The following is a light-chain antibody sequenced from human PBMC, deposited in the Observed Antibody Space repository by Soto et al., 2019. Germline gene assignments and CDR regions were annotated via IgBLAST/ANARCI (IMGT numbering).Light chain of an antibody. CDR2: GAS. J-gene: IGKJ1*01. CDR1: QIVSSNY. V-gene: IGKV3-20*01. Sequence: IVLTQSPGTLSLSPGERGARSCRASQIVSSNYVAWYQQKPGQAPRLLISGASNRATATPDRFRRSGSGKYFTPNITRVEPEDCAVDYCHQYGSAPGTFGQGTKV. CDR3: HQYGSAPGT.